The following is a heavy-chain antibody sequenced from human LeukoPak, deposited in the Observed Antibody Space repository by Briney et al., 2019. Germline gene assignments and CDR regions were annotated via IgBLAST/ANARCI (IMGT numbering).Heavy chain of an antibody. CDR2: IKPDESRI. J-gene: IGHJ4*02. V-gene: IGHV3-7*01. CDR1: GPTFNRDW. Sequence: QPGGSLRLSCTNSGPTFNRDWMGWLRQAPGKGLEWLAHIKPDESRIFYADSVKGRFALSRDNAKNSLYLQMNSLRAEDTAVYYCARGVKGPDYWGQGTLVTVSS. CDR3: ARGVKGPDY. D-gene: IGHD4-23*01.